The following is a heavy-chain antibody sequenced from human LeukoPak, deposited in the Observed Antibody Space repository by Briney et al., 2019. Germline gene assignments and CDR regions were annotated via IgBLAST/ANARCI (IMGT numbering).Heavy chain of an antibody. Sequence: GSLRLSCAASGFTFSNAWMSWVRQAPGKGLEWIGYIYYSGSTNYNPSLRSRVTISIDTSKNQFSLKLSSVTAADTAAYYCARSSLLWFGELFSWGQGTLVTVSS. CDR3: ARSSLLWFGELFS. V-gene: IGHV4-59*01. J-gene: IGHJ4*02. CDR1: GFTFSNAW. CDR2: IYYSGST. D-gene: IGHD3-10*01.